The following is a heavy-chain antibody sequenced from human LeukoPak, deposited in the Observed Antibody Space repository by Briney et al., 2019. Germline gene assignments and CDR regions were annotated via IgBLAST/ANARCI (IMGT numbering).Heavy chain of an antibody. Sequence: PGGSLRLSCTASGFTFRSYAMSWVRQAPGKGLEWVSVISGSGSSTYYADSVKGRFTISRDNSKNTLYLQMNSLRAEDTAVYYCASSSRLELFDYWGQGTLVTVSS. V-gene: IGHV3-23*01. CDR2: ISGSGSST. CDR3: ASSSRLELFDY. J-gene: IGHJ4*02. CDR1: GFTFRSYA. D-gene: IGHD5-24*01.